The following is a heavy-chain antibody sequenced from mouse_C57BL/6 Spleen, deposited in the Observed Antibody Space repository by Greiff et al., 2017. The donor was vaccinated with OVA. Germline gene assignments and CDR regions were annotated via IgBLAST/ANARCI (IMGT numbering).Heavy chain of an antibody. D-gene: IGHD2-4*01. V-gene: IGHV1-58*01. CDR1: GYTFTSYG. J-gene: IGHJ4*01. CDR3: ARRKSYDYDYAMDY. CDR2: IYIGNGYT. Sequence: VQLKESGAELVRPGSSVKMSCKTSGYTFTSYGINWVKQRPGQGLEWIGYIYIGNGYTEYNEKFKGKATLTSDTSSSTAYMQLSSLTSEDSAIYFCARRKSYDYDYAMDYWGQGTSVTVSS.